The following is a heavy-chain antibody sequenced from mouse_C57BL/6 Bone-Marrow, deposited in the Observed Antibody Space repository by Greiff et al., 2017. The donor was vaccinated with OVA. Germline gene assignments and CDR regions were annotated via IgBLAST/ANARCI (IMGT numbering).Heavy chain of an antibody. CDR2: ISDGGSYT. D-gene: IGHD2-3*01. Sequence: EVQGVESGGGLVKPGGSLKLSCAASGFTFSSYAMSWVRQTPEKRLEWVATISDGGSYTYYPDNVKGRFTISRDNAKNNLYLQMSHLKSEDTAMYYCARDRGWSLYAMDYWGQGTSVTVSS. CDR1: GFTFSSYA. CDR3: ARDRGWSLYAMDY. V-gene: IGHV5-4*01. J-gene: IGHJ4*01.